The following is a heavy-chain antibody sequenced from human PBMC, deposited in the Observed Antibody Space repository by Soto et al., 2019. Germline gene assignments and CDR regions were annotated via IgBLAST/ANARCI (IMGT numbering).Heavy chain of an antibody. J-gene: IGHJ6*02. CDR2: ISSSSSTI. D-gene: IGHD1-26*01. V-gene: IGHV3-48*02. Sequence: GGSLRLSCAASGFTFSSYSMNWVRQAPGKGLEWVSYISSSSSTIYYADSVKGRFTISRDNAKNSLYLQMNSLRDEDTAVYYCARDHDRGAAEGYYGMDVWGQGTTVTVSS. CDR1: GFTFSSYS. CDR3: ARDHDRGAAEGYYGMDV.